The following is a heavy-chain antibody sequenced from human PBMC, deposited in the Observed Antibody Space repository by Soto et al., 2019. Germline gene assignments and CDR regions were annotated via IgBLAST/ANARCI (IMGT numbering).Heavy chain of an antibody. CDR2: ISYDGSEK. CDR3: AKGAVTTSLYYFDY. Sequence: QVQLVESGGGVVQPGRSLRLSCAASGFTFSSYGMHWVRQAPGKGLEWVAVISYDGSEKYYAVSVKGRFTISRDNSKNTLYLPMNSVRAEDTAVYYCAKGAVTTSLYYFDYWGQGTLVPVSS. J-gene: IGHJ4*02. D-gene: IGHD4-17*01. V-gene: IGHV3-30*18. CDR1: GFTFSSYG.